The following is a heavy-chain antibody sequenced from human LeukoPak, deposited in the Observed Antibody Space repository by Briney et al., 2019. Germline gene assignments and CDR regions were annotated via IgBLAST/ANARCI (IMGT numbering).Heavy chain of an antibody. CDR2: ISSSSSYI. J-gene: IGHJ5*02. D-gene: IGHD2-2*01. V-gene: IGHV3-21*01. Sequence: AGGSQRLSCAASGFTFSSYSMNWVRQAPGKGLEWVSSISSSSSYIYYADSVKGRFTISRDNAKNSLYLQMNSLRAEDTAVYYCASEKRGCSSTSCELNWFDPWGQGTLVTVSS. CDR3: ASEKRGCSSTSCELNWFDP. CDR1: GFTFSSYS.